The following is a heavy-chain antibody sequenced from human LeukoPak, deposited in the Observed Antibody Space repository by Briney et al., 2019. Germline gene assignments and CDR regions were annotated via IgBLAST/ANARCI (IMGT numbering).Heavy chain of an antibody. CDR3: ARMTREEYYDFWSGYYKVGAFDI. CDR2: IKQEGGEK. D-gene: IGHD3-3*01. CDR1: GFTFSSYA. V-gene: IGHV3-7*01. J-gene: IGHJ3*02. Sequence: GGSLRLSCAASGFTFSSYAMSWVRQAPGRGLEWVAKIKQEGGEKYYVDSVKGRFTISRDNAKNSLYLQMNSLRAEDTAVYYCARMTREEYYDFWSGYYKVGAFDIWGQGTMVTVSS.